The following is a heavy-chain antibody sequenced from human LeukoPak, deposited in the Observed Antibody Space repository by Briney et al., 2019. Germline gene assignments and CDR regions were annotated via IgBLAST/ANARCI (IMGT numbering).Heavy chain of an antibody. D-gene: IGHD3-22*01. CDR2: INAGNGNT. CDR3: ARDSHYSESSGYNQGDFDY. V-gene: IGHV1-3*01. Sequence: ASVKVSCKASGYTFTSYAMHWVRQAPGQRLEWMGWINAGNGNTKYSQKFQDRVTITRDTSASTAYMELSSLRSEDTAVYYCARDSHYSESSGYNQGDFDYWGQGTLVTVSS. CDR1: GYTFTSYA. J-gene: IGHJ4*02.